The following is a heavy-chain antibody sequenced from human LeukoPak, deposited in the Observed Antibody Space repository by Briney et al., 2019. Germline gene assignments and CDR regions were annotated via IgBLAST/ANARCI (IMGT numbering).Heavy chain of an antibody. CDR2: IKQDGSEK. J-gene: IGHJ6*03. Sequence: GGPLRLSCAASGFTFSSYSMNWVRQAPGKGLEWVANIKQDGSEKYYVDSVKGRFTISRDNAKNSLYLQMNSLRAEDTAVYYCARETVIVVVVAATRYYYYYMDVWGKGTTVTISS. V-gene: IGHV3-7*01. D-gene: IGHD2-15*01. CDR3: ARETVIVVVVAATRYYYYYMDV. CDR1: GFTFSSYS.